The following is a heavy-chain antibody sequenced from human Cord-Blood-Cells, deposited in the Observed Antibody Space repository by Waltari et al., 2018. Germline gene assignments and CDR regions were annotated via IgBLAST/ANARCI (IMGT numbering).Heavy chain of an antibody. V-gene: IGHV4-38-2*02. J-gene: IGHJ5*02. CDR1: GYSISSGYY. D-gene: IGHD3-9*01. Sequence: QVQLQESGQGLVKPSETLSLPCAVSGYSISSGYYWGWLRQPPGKGLEWIGSIYHSGSTYYNPSLKSRVTISVDTSKNQFSLKLSSVTAADTAVYYCARDWAKNSVLVIQGSGWFDPWGQGTLVTVSS. CDR2: IYHSGST. CDR3: ARDWAKNSVLVIQGSGWFDP.